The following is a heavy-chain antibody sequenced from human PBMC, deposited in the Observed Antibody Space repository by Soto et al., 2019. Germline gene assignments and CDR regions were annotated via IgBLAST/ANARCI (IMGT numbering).Heavy chain of an antibody. D-gene: IGHD6-13*01. V-gene: IGHV3-30-3*01. J-gene: IGHJ4*02. Sequence: PGGSLRLSCAASGFTFSSYAMHWVRQAPGKGLEWVAVISYDGSNKYYADSVKGRFTISRDNSKNTLYLQMNSLRAEDTAVYYCARDSTPALYRSSWSTGVCSHFDYWGQGTLVTVSS. CDR2: ISYDGSNK. CDR3: ARDSTPALYRSSWSTGVCSHFDY. CDR1: GFTFSSYA.